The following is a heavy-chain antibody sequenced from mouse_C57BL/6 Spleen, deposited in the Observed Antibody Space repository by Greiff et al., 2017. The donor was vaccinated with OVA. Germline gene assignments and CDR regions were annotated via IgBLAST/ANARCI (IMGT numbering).Heavy chain of an antibody. Sequence: EVKLVESGGGLVKPGGSLKLSCAASGFTFSDYGMHWVRQAPEKGLEWVAYISSGSSTIYYADTVKGRFTISRDNAKNTLFLQMTSLRSEDTAMYYCARSGYRGFAYWGQGTLVTVSA. CDR3: ARSGYRGFAY. CDR1: GFTFSDYG. J-gene: IGHJ3*01. D-gene: IGHD1-3*01. CDR2: ISSGSSTI. V-gene: IGHV5-17*01.